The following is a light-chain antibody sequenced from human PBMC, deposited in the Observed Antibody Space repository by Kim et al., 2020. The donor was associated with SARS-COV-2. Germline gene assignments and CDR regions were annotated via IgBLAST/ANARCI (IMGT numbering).Light chain of an antibody. CDR2: AAS. J-gene: IGKJ3*01. Sequence: DIQMTQSPSSLSASVGDRVTITCRASQSISSSLNWYQQKPGRAPKLLIYAASSLQSGVPSRFSGSGSGTDFTLTITSLQPEDFATYYCQQSYSAPFTFGPGTKVDIK. CDR1: QSISSS. CDR3: QQSYSAPFT. V-gene: IGKV1-39*01.